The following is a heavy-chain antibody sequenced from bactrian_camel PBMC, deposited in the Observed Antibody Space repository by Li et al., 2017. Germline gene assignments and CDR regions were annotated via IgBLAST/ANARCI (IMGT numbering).Heavy chain of an antibody. CDR3: VKPNPDARGGFDH. CDR2: SSSGALSL. Sequence: QLVESGGGLVQPGGSLRLSCAASGFTSGRYWMYWVRQGPGRGLEWVSSSSSGALSLVYADSVKGRFTISRDNAKNAVYLLMNSLKPEDTAVYYCVKPNPDARGGFDHWGQGTQVTVS. J-gene: IGHJ4*01. D-gene: IGHD1*01. CDR1: GFTSGRYW. V-gene: IGHV3S25*01.